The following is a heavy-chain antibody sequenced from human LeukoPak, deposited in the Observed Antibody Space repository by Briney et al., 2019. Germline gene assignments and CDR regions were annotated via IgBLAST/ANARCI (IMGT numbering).Heavy chain of an antibody. CDR2: MNPNSGNT. CDR1: GYTFTSYD. J-gene: IGHJ6*03. D-gene: IGHD6-13*01. V-gene: IGHV1-8*03. Sequence: GASVKVSCKASGYTFTSYDINWVRQATGQGLEWMGWMNPNSGNTGYAQKFQGRVTITRNTSISTAYMELSSLRSEDTAVYYCARGDFHSSWYYHYYYMDVWGKGTTVTVSS. CDR3: ARGDFHSSWYYHYYYMDV.